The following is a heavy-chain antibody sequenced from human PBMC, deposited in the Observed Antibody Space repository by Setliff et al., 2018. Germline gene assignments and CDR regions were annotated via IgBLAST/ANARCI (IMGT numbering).Heavy chain of an antibody. CDR2: IYPGDSDT. CDR3: ATLSSRYCSGGSCYLGAFDI. J-gene: IGHJ3*02. Sequence: PGESLKLSCKGSGYSFTSYWIGWVRQMPGKGLEWMGIIYPGDSDTRYSPSFQGQVTISADKSISTAYLQWSSLKASDTAMYYCATLSSRYCSGGSCYLGAFDIWGQGTMVTVSS. D-gene: IGHD2-15*01. V-gene: IGHV5-51*01. CDR1: GYSFTSYW.